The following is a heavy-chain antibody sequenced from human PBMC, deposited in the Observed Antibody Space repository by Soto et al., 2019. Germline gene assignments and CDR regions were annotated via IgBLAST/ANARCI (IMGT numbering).Heavy chain of an antibody. V-gene: IGHV3-30-3*01. CDR3: AREDCSGGSCYSDY. CDR1: GFTFSSYA. D-gene: IGHD2-15*01. Sequence: QVQLVESGGGVVQPGRSLRLSCAASGFTFSSYAMHWVRQAPGKGLEWVAVISYDGSNKYYADSVKGRFTISRDNSKDTLYLQMNSLSAEDTAVYYCAREDCSGGSCYSDYWGKGTLVTVSS. J-gene: IGHJ4*02. CDR2: ISYDGSNK.